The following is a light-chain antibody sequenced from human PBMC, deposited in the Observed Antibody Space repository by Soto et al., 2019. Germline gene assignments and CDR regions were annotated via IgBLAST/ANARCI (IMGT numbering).Light chain of an antibody. Sequence: QSALTQPPSASGSPGQSVAISCTGTSSDVGGYNFVSWYQQYPGKAPKLIVFEVTKRPSGVPDRFSASKSGNTASLTVSGLQAEDEGDYYCSSYAATNNLVFGGGTKVTVL. V-gene: IGLV2-8*01. CDR1: SSDVGGYNF. CDR2: EVT. J-gene: IGLJ3*02. CDR3: SSYAATNNLV.